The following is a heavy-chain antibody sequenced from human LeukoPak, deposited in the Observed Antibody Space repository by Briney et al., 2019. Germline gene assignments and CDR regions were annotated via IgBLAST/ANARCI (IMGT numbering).Heavy chain of an antibody. CDR2: IYSGGST. CDR1: GFTVSSNY. CDR3: ARGTVVPHYFDY. Sequence: GGSLRLSCAASGFTVSSNYMSWVRQAPGKGLEWVSVIYSGGSTYYADSVKGRFTISRDNAKNSLYLQMNSLRVEDTAVYYCARGTVVPHYFDYWGHGTLVTVSS. J-gene: IGHJ4*01. V-gene: IGHV3-66*01. D-gene: IGHD2-15*01.